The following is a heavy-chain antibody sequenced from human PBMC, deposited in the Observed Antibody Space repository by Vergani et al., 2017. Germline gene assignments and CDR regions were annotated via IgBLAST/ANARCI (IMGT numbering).Heavy chain of an antibody. D-gene: IGHD6-19*01. Sequence: QVQLQQWGAGLLKPSETLSLTCAVYGGSFSGYYWSWIRQPPGKGLEWIGEINHSGSTNYNPSLKSRVTISVDTSKNQFSLKLSSVTAADTAVYYCAKLSGWLRGFDYWGQGTLVTVSS. V-gene: IGHV4-34*01. CDR1: GGSFSGYY. CDR3: AKLSGWLRGFDY. J-gene: IGHJ4*02. CDR2: INHSGST.